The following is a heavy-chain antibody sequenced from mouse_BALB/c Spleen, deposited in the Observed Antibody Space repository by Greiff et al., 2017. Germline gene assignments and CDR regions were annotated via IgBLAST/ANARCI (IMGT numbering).Heavy chain of an antibody. Sequence: EVKLMESGGGLVKPGGSLKLSCAASGFTFSSYAMSWVRQSPEKRLEWVAEISSGGSYTYYPDTVTGRFTISRDNAKNTLYLEMSSLRSEDTAMYYCARERNYYYFDYWGQGTTLTVSS. CDR3: ARERNYYYFDY. V-gene: IGHV5-9-4*01. CDR2: ISSGGSYT. J-gene: IGHJ2*01. CDR1: GFTFSSYA. D-gene: IGHD1-1*01.